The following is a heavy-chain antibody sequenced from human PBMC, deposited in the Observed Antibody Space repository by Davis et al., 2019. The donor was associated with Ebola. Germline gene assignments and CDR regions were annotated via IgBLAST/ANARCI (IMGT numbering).Heavy chain of an antibody. Sequence: ASVKVSCKASGYTFTSYGISWVRQAPGQGLEWMGWISAYNGNTNYAQKLQGRVTMTRDTSTNTVYMELRSLRSDDTAVYYCARDGPYSSSWYFDYWGQGTLVTVSS. D-gene: IGHD6-13*01. J-gene: IGHJ4*02. V-gene: IGHV1-18*01. CDR2: ISAYNGNT. CDR1: GYTFTSYG. CDR3: ARDGPYSSSWYFDY.